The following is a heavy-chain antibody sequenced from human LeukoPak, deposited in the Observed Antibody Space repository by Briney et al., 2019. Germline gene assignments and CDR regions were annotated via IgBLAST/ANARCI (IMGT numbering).Heavy chain of an antibody. CDR3: ARGFRVWGSYRQTSYYFDY. CDR1: GGSFSGYY. CDR2: INHSGST. Sequence: PSETLSLTCAVYGGSFSGYYWSWIRQPPGKGLEWIGEINHSGSTNYNPSLKSRVTISVDTSKNQFSLKLSSVTAADTAVYYCARGFRVWGSYRQTSYYFDYWGQGTLVTVSS. D-gene: IGHD3-16*02. V-gene: IGHV4-34*01. J-gene: IGHJ4*02.